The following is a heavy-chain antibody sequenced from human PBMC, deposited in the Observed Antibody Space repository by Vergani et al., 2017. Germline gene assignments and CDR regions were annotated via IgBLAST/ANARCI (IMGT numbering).Heavy chain of an antibody. CDR3: ARESRDMTMVRGVKGGMDV. Sequence: QVQLVQSGAEVKKPGASVKVSCKASGYTFTSYYMHWVRQAPGQGLAWMGWINPNSGGTNYAQKFQGRVTMTRDTSISTAYMELSRLRSDDTAVYYCARESRDMTMVRGVKGGMDVWGQGTTVTVSS. V-gene: IGHV1-2*02. J-gene: IGHJ6*02. D-gene: IGHD3-10*01. CDR2: INPNSGGT. CDR1: GYTFTSYY.